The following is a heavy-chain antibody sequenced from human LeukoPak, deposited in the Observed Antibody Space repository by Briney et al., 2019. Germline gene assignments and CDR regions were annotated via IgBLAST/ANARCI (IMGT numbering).Heavy chain of an antibody. CDR1: GFTFSSYA. V-gene: IGHV3-23*01. D-gene: IGHD6-19*01. J-gene: IGHJ4*02. Sequence: PGGSLRLSCAASGFTFSSYAMCWVRQAPGKGLEWVSAISGSGGSTYYADSVKGRFTISRDNSKNTLYLQMNSLRAEDTAVYYCVSSSSGWGKFDYWGQGTLVTVSS. CDR2: ISGSGGST. CDR3: VSSSSGWGKFDY.